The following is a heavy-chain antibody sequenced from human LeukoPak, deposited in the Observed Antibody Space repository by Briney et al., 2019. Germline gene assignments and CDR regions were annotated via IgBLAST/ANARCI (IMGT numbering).Heavy chain of an antibody. D-gene: IGHD3-16*01. CDR3: ARGSKWGSFEMMNY. J-gene: IGHJ4*02. CDR1: GGSFSGYY. V-gene: IGHV4-34*01. CDR2: INHCGST. Sequence: SETLSLTCAVYGGSFSGYYWSWIRQPPGKGLERIGEINHCGSTNYNPSLKSRVTISVDTSKNQFSLKLSSVTAADTAVYYCARGSKWGSFEMMNYWGQGTLVTVSS.